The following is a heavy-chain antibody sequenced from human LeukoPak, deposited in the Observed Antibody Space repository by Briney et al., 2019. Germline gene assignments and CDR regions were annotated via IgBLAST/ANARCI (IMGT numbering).Heavy chain of an antibody. CDR1: GFTFSSYA. V-gene: IGHV3-23*01. D-gene: IGHD6-6*01. CDR3: AKYSSSSVGYYYYYYGMDV. Sequence: GGSLRLSCAASGFTFSSYAMSWVRQAPGKGLEWVSAISGSGGSTYYADSVKGRFTISRDNSKNTLYLQMNSLRVEDTAVYYCAKYSSSSVGYYYYYYGMDVWGQGTTVTVSS. J-gene: IGHJ6*02. CDR2: ISGSGGST.